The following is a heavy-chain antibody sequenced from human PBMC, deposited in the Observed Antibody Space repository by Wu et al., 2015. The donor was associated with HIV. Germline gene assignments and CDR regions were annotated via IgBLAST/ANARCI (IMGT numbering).Heavy chain of an antibody. CDR1: GGTFSSHP. V-gene: IGHV1-69*12. J-gene: IGHJ4*02. CDR3: ARDMTYYYDNSGYYRLDY. D-gene: IGHD3-22*01. CDR2: IIPRLGTT. Sequence: QVQLVQSGAVVKKPGSSVKVSCKAYGGNPGGTFSSHPFSWVRQAPGQGLQWMGGIIPRLGTTNYAQMFQGRVTITADEFTATVYMELTNLRSDDTAVYYCARDMTYYYDNSGYYRLDYWGQGTLVIVSS.